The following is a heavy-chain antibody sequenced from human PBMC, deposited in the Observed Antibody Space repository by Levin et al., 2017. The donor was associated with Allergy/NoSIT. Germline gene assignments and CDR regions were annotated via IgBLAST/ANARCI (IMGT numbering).Heavy chain of an antibody. CDR1: GGSISSGGYY. Sequence: SETLSLTCTVSGGSISSGGYYWSWIRQHPGTGLEWIGYIYYSGSTYYNPSLKRRVTISVDTSKNQFSLKLSSVTAADTAVYYCARAQYELTMDVWGKGTTVTVSS. CDR3: ARAQYELTMDV. D-gene: IGHD3-10*01. J-gene: IGHJ6*04. CDR2: IYYSGST. V-gene: IGHV4-31*03.